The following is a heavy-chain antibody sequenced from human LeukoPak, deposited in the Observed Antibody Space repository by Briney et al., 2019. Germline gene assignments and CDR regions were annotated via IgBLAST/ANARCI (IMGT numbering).Heavy chain of an antibody. J-gene: IGHJ6*04. CDR2: ISSSSSYI. Sequence: PGGSLRLSCAASGFTFSSYSMNWVRQAPGKGLEWVSSISSSSSYIYYADSVKGRFTISRDNAKNSLYLQMNSLRAEDTAVYYCARDPLLWSRGDYYYGMDVWGKGTTVTVSS. D-gene: IGHD3-10*01. CDR3: ARDPLLWSRGDYYYGMDV. V-gene: IGHV3-21*01. CDR1: GFTFSSYS.